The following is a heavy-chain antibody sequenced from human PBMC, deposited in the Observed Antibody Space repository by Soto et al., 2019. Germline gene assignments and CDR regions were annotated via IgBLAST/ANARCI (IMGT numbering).Heavy chain of an antibody. V-gene: IGHV4-4*02. CDR2: IHYTGRN. D-gene: IGHD2-2*01. CDR1: GGFISSNNW. J-gene: IGHJ4*02. CDR3: SRRSTGAGALPFYLNK. Sequence: QVQLQESGPGLVKPSGTLSLTCAVSGGFISSNNWWTWVRQSQGRGLEWIGEIHYTGRNNYNPSLTNPIPQSEEEVQNQVPLEVAPVDPPDPAGYFLSRRSTGAGALPFYLNKWGQGNRVTVSS.